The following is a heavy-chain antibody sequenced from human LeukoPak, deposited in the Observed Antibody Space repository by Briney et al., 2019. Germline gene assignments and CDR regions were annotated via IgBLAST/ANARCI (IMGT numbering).Heavy chain of an antibody. D-gene: IGHD4-23*01. CDR1: GFTVSSNY. CDR2: ISGNGDST. V-gene: IGHV3-23*01. Sequence: GGSLRLSCAASGFTVSSNYMSWVRQAPGRGLEWASAISGNGDSTYYADSVKGRFTISRDNSKNTLFLQMSSLRAEDTAVYYCAKGDYGGDFRYFDYWGQGTLVTVSS. J-gene: IGHJ4*02. CDR3: AKGDYGGDFRYFDY.